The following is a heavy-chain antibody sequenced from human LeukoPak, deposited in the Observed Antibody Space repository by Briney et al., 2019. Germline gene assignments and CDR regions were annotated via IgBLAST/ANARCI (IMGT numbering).Heavy chain of an antibody. Sequence: GGSLRLSCAASGFTFNSCAMNWVRQAPGKGLEWVSVIGGRGGYTHYADSVNGRFTVSRDNSKNTLYLQMNSLRAEDTAVYYCAADPDHIVGATSADYWGQGTLVTVS. CDR1: GFTFNSCA. CDR2: IGGRGGYT. V-gene: IGHV3-23*01. CDR3: AADPDHIVGATSADY. D-gene: IGHD1-26*01. J-gene: IGHJ4*02.